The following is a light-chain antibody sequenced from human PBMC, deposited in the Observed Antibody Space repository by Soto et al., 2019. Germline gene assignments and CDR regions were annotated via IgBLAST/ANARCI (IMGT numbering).Light chain of an antibody. CDR2: DVN. J-gene: IGLJ2*01. CDR3: SSYTTTRALV. CDR1: SSDVGAHNY. V-gene: IGLV2-8*01. Sequence: QSVLTQPPSASGSPGQSLTISCTGTSSDVGAHNYVSWYQQNPGKAPKLMLYDVNKRPSGVPDRFSGSKSGNTASLTVSGLQAEDEADYFCSSYTTTRALVFGGGTKLTVL.